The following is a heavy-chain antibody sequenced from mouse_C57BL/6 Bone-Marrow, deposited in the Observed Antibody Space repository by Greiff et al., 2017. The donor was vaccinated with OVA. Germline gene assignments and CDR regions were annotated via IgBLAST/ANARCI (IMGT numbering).Heavy chain of an antibody. Sequence: EVQVVESGGDLVKPGGSLKLSCAASGFTFSSYGMSWVRQTPDKRLEWVATISSGGSYTYYPDSVKGRFTISRDNAKNTLYLQMSSLKSEDTAMYYCARHGDYGSSDWYFDVWGTGTTVTVSS. V-gene: IGHV5-6*01. CDR3: ARHGDYGSSDWYFDV. D-gene: IGHD1-1*01. CDR1: GFTFSSYG. J-gene: IGHJ1*03. CDR2: ISSGGSYT.